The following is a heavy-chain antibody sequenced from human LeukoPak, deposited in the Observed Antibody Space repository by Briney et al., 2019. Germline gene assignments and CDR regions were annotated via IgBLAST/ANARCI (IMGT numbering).Heavy chain of an antibody. V-gene: IGHV3-53*04. D-gene: IGHD3-10*01. CDR3: ARVRKKYGSGSFLVGFNWFDP. CDR2: IYSGGST. Sequence: PGGSLRLSCAASGFTVSSNYMSWVRQAPGKGLEWVSVIYSGGSTYYADSVKGRFTISRHNSKNTLYLQMNSLRAEDTAVYYCARVRKKYGSGSFLVGFNWFDPWGQGTLVTVSS. J-gene: IGHJ5*02. CDR1: GFTVSSNY.